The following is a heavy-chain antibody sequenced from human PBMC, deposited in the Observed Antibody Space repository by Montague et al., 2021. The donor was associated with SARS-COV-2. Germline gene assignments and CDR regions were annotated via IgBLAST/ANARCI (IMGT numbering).Heavy chain of an antibody. Sequence: SETLSLTCAVSGRSISGSNWWGWVCQPLRKGLEWLGDIYHSESTNYNPSLKSRVTISVDKSKNQFSLKLSSVTAADTAVYYCARGTIWFGELLTLWYFDYWGQGTLVTVSS. CDR2: IYHSEST. CDR3: ARGTIWFGELLTLWYFDY. D-gene: IGHD3-10*01. J-gene: IGHJ4*02. V-gene: IGHV4-4*02. CDR1: GRSISGSNW.